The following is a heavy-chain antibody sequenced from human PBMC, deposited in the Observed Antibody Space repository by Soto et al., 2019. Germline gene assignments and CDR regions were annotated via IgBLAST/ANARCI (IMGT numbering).Heavy chain of an antibody. CDR1: GGTFSSYA. V-gene: IGHV1-69*13. CDR2: IIPIFGTA. J-gene: IGHJ5*02. CDR3: ARGVVVVPASHRSNWFDP. Sequence: SVKVCCKASGGTFSSYAISWVRQAPGQGLEWMGGIIPIFGTANYAQKFQGRVTITADESTSTAYMELSSLRSEDTAVYYCARGVVVVPASHRSNWFDPWGQGTLVTVSS. D-gene: IGHD2-2*01.